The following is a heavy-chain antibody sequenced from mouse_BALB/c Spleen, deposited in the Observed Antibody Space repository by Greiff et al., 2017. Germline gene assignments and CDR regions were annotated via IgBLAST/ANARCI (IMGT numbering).Heavy chain of an antibody. CDR3: ARHEGYYGYWYFDV. V-gene: IGHV5-12-2*01. CDR1: GFTFSSYT. Sequence: EVQLVESGGGLVQPGGSLKLSCAASGFTFSSYTMSWVRQTPEKRLEWVAYISNGGGSTYYPDTVKGRFTISRDNAKNTLYLQMSSLKSEDTAMYYCARHEGYYGYWYFDVWGAGTTVTVSS. J-gene: IGHJ1*01. CDR2: ISNGGGST. D-gene: IGHD1-1*01.